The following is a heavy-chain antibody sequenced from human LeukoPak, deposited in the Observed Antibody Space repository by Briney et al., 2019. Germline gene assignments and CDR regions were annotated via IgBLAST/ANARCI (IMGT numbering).Heavy chain of an antibody. CDR1: GGSFSGYY. D-gene: IGHD5-12*01. Sequence: SETLSLTCAVYGGSFSGYYWSWIRQPPGKGLEWIGEINNSGSTNYNPSLKSRVTISVDTSKNQFSLKLSSVTAADTAVYYCASSKVATIPRRKFDYWGQGTLVTVSS. CDR3: ASSKVATIPRRKFDY. J-gene: IGHJ4*02. V-gene: IGHV4-34*01. CDR2: INNSGST.